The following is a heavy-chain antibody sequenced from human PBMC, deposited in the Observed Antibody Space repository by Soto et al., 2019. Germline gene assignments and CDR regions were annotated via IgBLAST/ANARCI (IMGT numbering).Heavy chain of an antibody. CDR1: GGSISSSNW. CDR3: ARDDCSSNSCYTGTYFDY. D-gene: IGHD2-2*02. J-gene: IGHJ4*02. Sequence: SETLSLTCAVSGGSISSSNWWSWVRQPPGKGLEWIGEIYHSGSTNYNPSLKSRVTISVDKSKNQFSLKLSSVTAADTAVYYCARDDCSSNSCYTGTYFDYWGQGTLVTVSS. V-gene: IGHV4-4*02. CDR2: IYHSGST.